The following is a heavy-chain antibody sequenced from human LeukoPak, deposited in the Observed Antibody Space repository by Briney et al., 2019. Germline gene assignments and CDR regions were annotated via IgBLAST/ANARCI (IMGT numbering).Heavy chain of an antibody. J-gene: IGHJ5*02. D-gene: IGHD6-13*01. CDR2: INPNSGGT. CDR1: GYTFTGYY. V-gene: IGHV1-2*02. CDR3: ARAIYFWVAAAENWFDP. Sequence: GASVKVSCKASGYTFTGYYMHWVRQAPGQGLEWMGWINPNSGGTNYAQKFQGRVTMTRDTSISTAYMELRSLRSDDTAVYYCARAIYFWVAAAENWFDPWGQGTLVTVSS.